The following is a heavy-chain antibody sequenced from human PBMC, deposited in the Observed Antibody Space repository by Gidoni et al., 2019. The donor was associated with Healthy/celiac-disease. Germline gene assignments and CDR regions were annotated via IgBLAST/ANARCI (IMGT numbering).Heavy chain of an antibody. CDR3: ARDRGGRHDYGDYYYYYYGMDV. CDR2: ISSSSSTI. V-gene: IGHV3-48*02. J-gene: IGHJ6*02. Sequence: EVQLVESGGGLVQPGGSLRLSCAASGFTFSSSSMNWLRQAPGKGLEWVSYISSSSSTIYYADSVKGRFTISRDNAKNSLYLQMNSLRDEDTAVYYCARDRGGRHDYGDYYYYYYGMDVWGQGTTVTVSS. CDR1: GFTFSSSS. D-gene: IGHD4-17*01.